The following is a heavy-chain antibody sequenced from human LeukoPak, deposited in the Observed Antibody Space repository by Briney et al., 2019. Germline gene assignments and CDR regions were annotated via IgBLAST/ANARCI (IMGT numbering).Heavy chain of an antibody. CDR2: MNPNSGNT. Sequence: GASVKVSCKASGYTFTSYDINWVRQATGQGLEWMGWMNPNSGNTGYAQKFQGRVTMTRDMSTNTVYMELSSLRSEDTAVYYCARDRAGYSLPNDYWGQGTLVTVSS. J-gene: IGHJ4*02. CDR1: GYTFTSYD. CDR3: ARDRAGYSLPNDY. D-gene: IGHD2-15*01. V-gene: IGHV1-8*01.